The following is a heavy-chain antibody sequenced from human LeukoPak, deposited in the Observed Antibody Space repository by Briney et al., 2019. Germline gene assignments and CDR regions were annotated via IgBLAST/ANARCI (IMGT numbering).Heavy chain of an antibody. J-gene: IGHJ5*01. Sequence: NPSETLSLTCTVSGGSISSGDYYWSWIRQPAGKGLEWIGRVYISGSTNYNPSLKSRVTISVDTSKNLFSLKLSSVTAADTAVYYCARDVRDYFDSWGQGTLVTVSS. D-gene: IGHD4/OR15-4a*01. V-gene: IGHV4-61*02. CDR3: ARDVRDYFDS. CDR1: GGSISSGDYY. CDR2: VYISGST.